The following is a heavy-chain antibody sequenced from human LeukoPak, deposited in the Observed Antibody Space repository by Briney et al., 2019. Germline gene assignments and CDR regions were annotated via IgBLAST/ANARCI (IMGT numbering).Heavy chain of an antibody. D-gene: IGHD5-12*01. CDR3: AKSRRGYSGYGYYFDY. J-gene: IGHJ4*02. Sequence: GGSLRLSCAASGFTFSSYAMSWVRQAPGKGLEWVSAISGSGGSTYYADSVKDRFTISRDNSKNTLYLQMNSLRAEDTAVYYCAKSRRGYSGYGYYFDYWGQGTLVTVSS. CDR2: ISGSGGST. V-gene: IGHV3-23*01. CDR1: GFTFSSYA.